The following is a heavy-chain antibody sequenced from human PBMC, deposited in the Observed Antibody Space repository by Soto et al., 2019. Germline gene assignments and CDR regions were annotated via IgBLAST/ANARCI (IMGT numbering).Heavy chain of an antibody. CDR1: GYNFPSYW. V-gene: IGHV5-10-1*01. D-gene: IGHD2-8*01. J-gene: IGHJ6*02. Sequence: PGESLKISCKGSGYNFPSYWISWVRQMPGKGLEWMGRIDPSDSYTNYSPSFQGHVTISADKSISAAYLQWSSLKASDTAMYYCARKGTKDYFYYYGLDVWGQGTRVTVSS. CDR3: ARKGTKDYFYYYGLDV. CDR2: IDPSDSYT.